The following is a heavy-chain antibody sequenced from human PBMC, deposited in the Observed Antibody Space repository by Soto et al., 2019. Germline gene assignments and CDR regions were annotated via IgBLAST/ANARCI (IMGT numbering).Heavy chain of an antibody. J-gene: IGHJ4*02. V-gene: IGHV3-30*18. CDR1: GFTFSSYG. CDR3: AKDDRGYCTNGVCYPPDDY. Sequence: PGGSLRLSCAASGFTFSSYGMHWVRQAPGKGLEWVALISYDGSNEYYADSVKGRFTISRDNSKNTLYLQMNSLRAEDTAVYYCAKDDRGYCTNGVCYPPDDYWGQGTLVTVSS. CDR2: ISYDGSNE. D-gene: IGHD2-8*01.